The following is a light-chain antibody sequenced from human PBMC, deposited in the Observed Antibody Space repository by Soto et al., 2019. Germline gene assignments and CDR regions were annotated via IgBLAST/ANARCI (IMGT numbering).Light chain of an antibody. J-gene: IGLJ2*01. CDR1: SRHNSYT. CDR3: QTWGSGIVV. Sequence: QLVLTQSPSASASLGASVKLTCTLSSRHNSYTIAWHQQQPEKGPRYLMRLNSDGSHNKGDGIPDRFSGSSSGAERYLTISRLQSEDEADYYCQTWGSGIVVFGGGTKLTVL. CDR2: LNSDGSH. V-gene: IGLV4-69*01.